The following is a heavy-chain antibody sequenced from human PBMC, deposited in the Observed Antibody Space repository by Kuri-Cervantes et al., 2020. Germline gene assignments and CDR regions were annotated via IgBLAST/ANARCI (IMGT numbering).Heavy chain of an antibody. Sequence: SEILSLTCTVSGGSISSGGYYWSWIRQHPGKGLEWIGYIYYSGSTYYNPSLKSRVTISVDTSKNQFSLKLSSVTAADTAVYYCARTNYYGSGLFYKNNWFDPWGQGILVTVSS. CDR3: ARTNYYGSGLFYKNNWFDP. V-gene: IGHV4-31*03. J-gene: IGHJ5*02. CDR1: GGSISSGGYY. CDR2: IYYSGST. D-gene: IGHD3-10*01.